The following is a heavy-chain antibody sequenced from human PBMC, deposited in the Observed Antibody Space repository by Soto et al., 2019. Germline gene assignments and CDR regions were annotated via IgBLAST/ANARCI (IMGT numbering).Heavy chain of an antibody. V-gene: IGHV3-30*03. CDR1: GFTFSSYG. CDR3: SSSWAFDY. CDR2: ISYDGSNK. D-gene: IGHD6-13*01. Sequence: QVQLVESGGGVVQTGRSLRLSCAASGFTFSSYGMHWVRQAPGKGLEWVAVISYDGSNKYYADSVKGRFTISRDNSKNTLYLQMNSLRAEDTALYYCSSSWAFDYWGQGTLVTVSS. J-gene: IGHJ4*02.